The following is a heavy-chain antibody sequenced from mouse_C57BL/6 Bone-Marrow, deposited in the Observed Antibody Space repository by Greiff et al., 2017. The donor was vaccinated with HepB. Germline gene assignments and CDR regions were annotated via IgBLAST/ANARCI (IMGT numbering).Heavy chain of an antibody. CDR2: ISRGSSTI. V-gene: IGHV5-17*01. Sequence: VQLKESGGGLVKPGGSLKLSCAASGFTFSDYGMHWVRQAPEKGLEWVAYISRGSSTIYYADTVKGRFTISRDNANNTLSLQMTSLRSEDTAMYYCARGDYWGQGTTLTVSA. CDR1: GFTFSDYG. CDR3: ARGDY. J-gene: IGHJ2*01.